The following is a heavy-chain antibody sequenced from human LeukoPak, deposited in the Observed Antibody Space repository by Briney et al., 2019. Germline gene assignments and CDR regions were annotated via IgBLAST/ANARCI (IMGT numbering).Heavy chain of an antibody. Sequence: ASVKVSCKASGYTFTSYGISWVRQAPGQGLEWMGWISAYNGNTNYAQKLQGRVTMTTDTSTSTAYMELRSLGSDDTAVYYCARDSDTRALYDFWSGYYIDYYYYYMDVWGKGTTVTVSS. J-gene: IGHJ6*03. CDR3: ARDSDTRALYDFWSGYYIDYYYYYMDV. D-gene: IGHD3-3*01. CDR2: ISAYNGNT. CDR1: GYTFTSYG. V-gene: IGHV1-18*01.